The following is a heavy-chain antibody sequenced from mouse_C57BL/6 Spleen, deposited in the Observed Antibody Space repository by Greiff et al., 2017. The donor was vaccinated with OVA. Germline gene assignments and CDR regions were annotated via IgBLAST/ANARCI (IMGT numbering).Heavy chain of an antibody. V-gene: IGHV1-72*01. D-gene: IGHD2-5*01. Sequence: QVQLQQPGAELVEPGASVKLSCKASGYTFTSYWMHWVKQRPGRGLEWIGRIDPNSGGTKYNEKFKSKATLTVDKPSSTAYMQLSSLTSEDSAVYYCARGYSSYYSNPWFAYWGQGTLVTVSA. J-gene: IGHJ3*01. CDR3: ARGYSSYYSNPWFAY. CDR1: GYTFTSYW. CDR2: IDPNSGGT.